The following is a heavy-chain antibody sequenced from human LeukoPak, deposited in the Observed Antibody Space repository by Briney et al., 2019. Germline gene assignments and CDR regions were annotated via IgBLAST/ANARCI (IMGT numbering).Heavy chain of an antibody. CDR1: GYTFTSYG. D-gene: IGHD3-22*01. CDR3: AREAPINYYDSSGNWFDP. J-gene: IGHJ5*02. Sequence: VASVEDSCKASGYTFTSYGISWVRQAPGQGLEWMGWISAYNGNTNYAQKLQGRVTMTTDTSTSTAYMELRSLRSDDTAVYYCAREAPINYYDSSGNWFDPWGQGTLVTVSS. CDR2: ISAYNGNT. V-gene: IGHV1-18*01.